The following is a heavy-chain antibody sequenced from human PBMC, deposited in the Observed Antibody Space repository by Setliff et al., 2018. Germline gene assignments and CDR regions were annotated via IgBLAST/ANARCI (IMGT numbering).Heavy chain of an antibody. J-gene: IGHJ4*02. D-gene: IGHD3-22*01. V-gene: IGHV1-18*01. Sequence: ASVKVSCKASGHTFITFGISWVRQAPGQGLEWMGWISAYSDDTKYAEKLQGRVTMTMDTSTGTAYMELRSLRSDDTAVYICAYDSSGYYPGYWGQGTLVTV. CDR3: AYDSSGYYPGY. CDR2: ISAYSDDT. CDR1: GHTFITFG.